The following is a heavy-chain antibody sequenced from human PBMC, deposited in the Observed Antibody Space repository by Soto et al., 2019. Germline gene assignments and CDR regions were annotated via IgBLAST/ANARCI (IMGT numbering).Heavy chain of an antibody. CDR1: GGTFSSYA. V-gene: IGHV1-69*13. CDR3: ASRVRSSGWYYWNDDAFDI. Sequence: SVKVSCKASGGTFSSYAISWVRQAPGQGLEWMGGIIPIFGTANYAQKFQGRVTITADESTSTAYMELSSLRSEDTAVYYCASRVRSSGWYYWNDDAFDIWGQGTMVTVSS. CDR2: IIPIFGTA. J-gene: IGHJ3*02. D-gene: IGHD1-20*01.